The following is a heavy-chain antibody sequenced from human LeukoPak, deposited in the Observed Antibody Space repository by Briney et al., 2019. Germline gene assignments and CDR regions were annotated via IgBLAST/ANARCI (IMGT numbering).Heavy chain of an antibody. V-gene: IGHV3-74*01. CDR3: ARVLVGVTRPGFDS. J-gene: IGHJ4*02. CDR2: INSDGSDT. D-gene: IGHD1-26*01. Sequence: PGGSLRLSCAGSGFTFSSYWMHWVRQTPGKGLVWVSRINSDGSDTSYADSVKGRFTISRDNAKNTLYLQMNSLRAEDTAVYYCARVLVGVTRPGFDSWGQGTLATVSS. CDR1: GFTFSSYW.